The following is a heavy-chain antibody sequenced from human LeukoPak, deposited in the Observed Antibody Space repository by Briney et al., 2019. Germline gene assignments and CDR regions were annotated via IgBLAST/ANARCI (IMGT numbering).Heavy chain of an antibody. CDR1: GFTLSSYG. V-gene: IGHV3-30*18. D-gene: IGHD2-15*01. CDR2: ISYDGSNK. J-gene: IGHJ6*02. Sequence: GGSLRLSCAASGFTLSSYGMHWVRQAPGKGLEWVAVISYDGSNKYYADSVKGRFTISRDNSKNTLYLQMNSLRAEDTAVYYCAEDLGYCSGGSCPPVKYYYYYGMDVWGQGTTVTVSS. CDR3: AEDLGYCSGGSCPPVKYYYYYGMDV.